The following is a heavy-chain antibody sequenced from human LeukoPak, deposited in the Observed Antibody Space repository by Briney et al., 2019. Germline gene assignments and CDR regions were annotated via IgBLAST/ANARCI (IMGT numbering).Heavy chain of an antibody. Sequence: SETLSLTCAVYGGSFSGYYWSWIRQPPGKGLEWIGEINHSGSTNYNPSLTSRVTISVDTSKNQFSLKLSSVTAADTAVYYCARGMSPDYYGSGSYYSPVDYWGQGTLVTVSS. CDR2: INHSGST. CDR1: GGSFSGYY. V-gene: IGHV4-34*01. CDR3: ARGMSPDYYGSGSYYSPVDY. D-gene: IGHD3-10*01. J-gene: IGHJ4*02.